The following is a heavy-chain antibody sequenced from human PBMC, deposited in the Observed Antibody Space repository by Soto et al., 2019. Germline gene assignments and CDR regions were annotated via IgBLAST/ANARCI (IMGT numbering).Heavy chain of an antibody. CDR2: IRNKANYYTT. D-gene: IGHD1-26*01. V-gene: IGHV3-72*01. J-gene: IGHJ5*02. CDR3: LIVGGTRT. CDR1: GFPFSDLY. Sequence: EVQVVESGGGLVQPGGSLRLSCAASGFPFSDLYIDWVRQAPGKGLEWVARIRNKANYYTTDCAASVKGRFTISRDDSKNSVYLQMNSLKTEDTAVYHCLIVGGTRTWGQGTLVSVSS.